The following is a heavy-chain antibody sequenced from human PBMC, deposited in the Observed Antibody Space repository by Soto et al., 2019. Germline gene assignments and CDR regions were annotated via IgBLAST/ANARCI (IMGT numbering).Heavy chain of an antibody. Sequence: GESLKISCKGSGYSFTSYWISWVRQMPGKGLEWMGRIDPSDSYTNYSPSFQGHVTISADKSISTAYLQWSSLKASDTAMYYCASAQYSSSSESYYYYGMDVWGQGTTVTVSS. V-gene: IGHV5-10-1*01. CDR1: GYSFTSYW. J-gene: IGHJ6*02. D-gene: IGHD6-6*01. CDR3: ASAQYSSSSESYYYYGMDV. CDR2: IDPSDSYT.